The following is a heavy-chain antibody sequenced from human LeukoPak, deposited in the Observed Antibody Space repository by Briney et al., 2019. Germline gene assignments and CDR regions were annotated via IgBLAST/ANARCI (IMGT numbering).Heavy chain of an antibody. V-gene: IGHV3-21*01. CDR2: ISSSSSYI. J-gene: IGHJ6*02. CDR1: GFTFSSYS. D-gene: IGHD2-15*01. CDR3: AKGFPSCSGGSCYFVSDYYYGMDV. Sequence: GGSLRLSCAASGFTFSSYSMNWVRQAPGKGLEWVSSISSSSSYIYYADSVKGRFTISRDNAKNSLYLQMNSLRAEDTAVYYCAKGFPSCSGGSCYFVSDYYYGMDVWGQGTTVTVSS.